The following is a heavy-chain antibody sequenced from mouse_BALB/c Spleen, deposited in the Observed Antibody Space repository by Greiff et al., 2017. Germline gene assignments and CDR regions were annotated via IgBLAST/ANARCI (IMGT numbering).Heavy chain of an antibody. D-gene: IGHD1-1*02. Sequence: QVQLQQPGAELVKPGASVKLSCKASGYTFTSYWMHWVKQRPGQGLEWIGEINPSNGRTNYNEKFKSKATLTVDKSSSTAYMQLSSLTSEDSAVYYCAREGGNPYFDYWGQGTTLTVSS. CDR3: AREGGNPYFDY. V-gene: IGHV1S81*02. CDR1: GYTFTSYW. CDR2: INPSNGRT. J-gene: IGHJ2*01.